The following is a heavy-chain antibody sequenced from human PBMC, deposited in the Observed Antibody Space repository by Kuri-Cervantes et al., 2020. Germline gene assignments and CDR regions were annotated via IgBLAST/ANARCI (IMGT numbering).Heavy chain of an antibody. V-gene: IGHV3-7*01. J-gene: IGHJ4*02. Sequence: GGSLRLSCAASGFTFSSYWMSWVRQAPGKGLEWVANIKQDGSEKYYVDSVKGRFTISRDNAKNSLYLQMNSLRDEDTAVYYCARDHCSSTSCYPANFDYWGQGTLVTVSS. D-gene: IGHD2-2*01. CDR2: IKQDGSEK. CDR3: ARDHCSSTSCYPANFDY. CDR1: GFTFSSYW.